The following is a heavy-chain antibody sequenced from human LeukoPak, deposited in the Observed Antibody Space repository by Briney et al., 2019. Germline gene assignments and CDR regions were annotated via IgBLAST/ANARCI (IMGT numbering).Heavy chain of an antibody. D-gene: IGHD5-24*01. CDR3: ARSPRLQLGGSYY. J-gene: IGHJ4*02. V-gene: IGHV1-2*02. CDR1: GYTFTGYY. Sequence: GASVKVSCKASGYTFTGYYMHWVRQAPGQGLEWMGWINPNSGGKNYAQKFQGRVTMTRDTSISTAYMELSRLRSDDTAVYYCARSPRLQLGGSYYWGQGALVTVSS. CDR2: INPNSGGK.